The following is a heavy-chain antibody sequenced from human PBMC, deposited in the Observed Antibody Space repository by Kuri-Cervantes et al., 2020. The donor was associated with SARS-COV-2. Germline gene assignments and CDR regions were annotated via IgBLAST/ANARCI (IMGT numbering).Heavy chain of an antibody. V-gene: IGHV1-69*10. CDR2: IIPILGIA. Sequence: SVKVSCKASGYTFTSYAMHWVRQAPGQGLEWMGGIIPILGIANYAQKFQGRVTITADKSTSTAYMELSSLRSEDTAVYYCARDGSTTMKAGDYWGQGTLVTVSS. CDR1: GYTFTSYA. CDR3: ARDGSTTMKAGDY. J-gene: IGHJ4*02. D-gene: IGHD2/OR15-2a*01.